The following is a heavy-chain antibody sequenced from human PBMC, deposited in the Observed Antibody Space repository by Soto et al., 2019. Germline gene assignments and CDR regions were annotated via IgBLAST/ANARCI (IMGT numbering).Heavy chain of an antibody. CDR2: ISYDGSNK. Sequence: GGSLRLSCAASGFTFSSYGMHWVRQAPGKGLEWVAVISYDGSNKYYADSVKGRFTISRDNSKNTLYLQMNSLRAEDTAVYYCAKDLPLTVAGTPPGMDVWGQGTTVTVSS. J-gene: IGHJ6*02. V-gene: IGHV3-30*18. D-gene: IGHD6-19*01. CDR3: AKDLPLTVAGTPPGMDV. CDR1: GFTFSSYG.